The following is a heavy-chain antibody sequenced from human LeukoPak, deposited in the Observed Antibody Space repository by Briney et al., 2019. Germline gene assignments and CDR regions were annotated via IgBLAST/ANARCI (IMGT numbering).Heavy chain of an antibody. Sequence: GESLKISCKGSGYSFTNHWIGWVRQMPRKGLEWMGIIYPGDSETRYSPSFQGQVTISADKSINTAYLQWSSLKASDTAMYYCARRNYDILTGYYNDYFDYWGQGTLVTVSS. D-gene: IGHD3-9*01. V-gene: IGHV5-51*01. J-gene: IGHJ4*02. CDR1: GYSFTNHW. CDR2: IYPGDSET. CDR3: ARRNYDILTGYYNDYFDY.